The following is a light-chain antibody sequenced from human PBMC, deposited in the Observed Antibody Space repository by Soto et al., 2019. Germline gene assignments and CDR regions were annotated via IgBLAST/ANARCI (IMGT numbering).Light chain of an antibody. J-gene: IGKJ5*01. CDR3: QQYDSVPIT. CDR2: DAS. V-gene: IGKV1-33*01. CDR1: QDINNF. Sequence: DIHMTQSPSSLAASVGDRVTITCLARQDINNFLNWHQQKPGKDPKVLISDASNLETGVPSRFSGTGSATSFTLTISSLQPEDIGTYFCQQYDSVPITFGQGTRLEI.